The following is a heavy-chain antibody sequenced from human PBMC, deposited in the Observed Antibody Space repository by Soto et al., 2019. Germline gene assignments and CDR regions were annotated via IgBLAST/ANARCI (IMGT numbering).Heavy chain of an antibody. CDR1: AFSLSTSGVG. CDR2: IYWDDDK. V-gene: IGHV2-5*02. CDR3: ARLVGAGITYYFDS. D-gene: IGHD1-26*01. Sequence: QITLKESGPTLVKPTQTLTLTCTFSAFSLSTSGVGVGWIRQPPGKALEWLTFIYWDDDKRYSPSLKSRLTITKDTSKNQVVLTMTNMDPVDTDTYSCARLVGAGITYYFDSWGQGTLVTVSS. J-gene: IGHJ4*02.